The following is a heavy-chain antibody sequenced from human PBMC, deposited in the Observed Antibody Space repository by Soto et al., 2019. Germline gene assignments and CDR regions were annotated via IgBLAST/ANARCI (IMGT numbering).Heavy chain of an antibody. J-gene: IGHJ5*02. CDR1: GASISGFY. CDR2: IYATGTT. CDR3: VRDGTKTLPGWFDP. Sequence: QVQLQESGPGLVKPSETLSLTCTVSGASISGFYWSWIRKSAGKGLEWIGRIYATGTTDYNPSLKSRVMMSVDTAKEQFSLELRAVTAADTAVYYCVRDGTKTLPGWFDPWGQGISVTVSS. D-gene: IGHD1-1*01. V-gene: IGHV4-4*07.